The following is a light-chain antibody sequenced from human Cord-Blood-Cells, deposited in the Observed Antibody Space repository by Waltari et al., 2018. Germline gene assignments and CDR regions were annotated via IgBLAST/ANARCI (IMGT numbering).Light chain of an antibody. J-gene: IGLJ2*01. V-gene: IGLV1-40*01. CDR3: QSYDSSLSGSV. CDR2: GNS. Sequence: QPVLTQPPSVSGAPGQRVTISCPGSSANIGAGFDVHWYQQLPGPAPKLLIYGNSNRPSGVPDRFSGSKSGTSASLAITGLQAEDEADYYCQSYDSSLSGSVFGGGTKLTVL. CDR1: SANIGAGFD.